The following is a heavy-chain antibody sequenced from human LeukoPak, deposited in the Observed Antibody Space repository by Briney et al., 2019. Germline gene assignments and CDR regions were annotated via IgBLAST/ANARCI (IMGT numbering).Heavy chain of an antibody. CDR3: VRSGGYYYDAL. Sequence: SETLSLTCTVSGDSISNYYWSWLRQSPGKGLEWIGYIYYDGTTSYNPSLKSRLTISLDTSRNQFSLNLRSVTAADAAVFYCVRSGGYYYDALWGQGTLVTVSS. CDR1: GDSISNYY. V-gene: IGHV4-59*08. CDR2: IYYDGTT. D-gene: IGHD3-22*01. J-gene: IGHJ4*02.